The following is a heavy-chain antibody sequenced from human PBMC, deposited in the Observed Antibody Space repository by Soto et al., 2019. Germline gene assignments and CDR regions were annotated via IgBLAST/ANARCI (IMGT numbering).Heavy chain of an antibody. D-gene: IGHD3-9*01. CDR3: ARGALTGYIAYYYYGMDV. V-gene: IGHV4-4*02. CDR1: GGSISSSNW. J-gene: IGHJ6*02. Sequence: PSETLSLTXAVSGGSISSSNWWSWVRQPPGKGLEWIGEIYHSGSTNYNPSLKSRVTISVDKSKNQFSLKLSSVTAADTAVYYCARGALTGYIAYYYYGMDVWGQGTTVTVSS. CDR2: IYHSGST.